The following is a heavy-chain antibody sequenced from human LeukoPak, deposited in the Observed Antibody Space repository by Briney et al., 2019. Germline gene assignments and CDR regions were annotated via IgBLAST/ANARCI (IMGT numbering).Heavy chain of an antibody. CDR3: ARGVNGDSRFDP. Sequence: GGSLRLSCAASGFTFSSYWMHWVGQTPGKGRVWVSRINTDGSSTTYADSVKGRFTISRDNAKNTLYLQMNSLRAEDTAVYYCARGVNGDSRFDPWGQGTLVTVSS. CDR1: GFTFSSYW. D-gene: IGHD4-17*01. J-gene: IGHJ5*02. CDR2: INTDGSST. V-gene: IGHV3-74*01.